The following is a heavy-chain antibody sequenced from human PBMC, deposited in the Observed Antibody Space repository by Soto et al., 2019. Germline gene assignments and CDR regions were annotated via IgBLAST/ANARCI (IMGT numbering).Heavy chain of an antibody. CDR2: IYYSGSI. J-gene: IGHJ6*02. D-gene: IGHD2-21*02. V-gene: IGHV4-30-4*08. CDR3: AREDDGGDRDYYGLDV. Sequence: TLSLTCTVSGGSISSDNYHWTWIRQSPGKGLEWIGYIYYSGSIFYNPSFKSRVTISVDTSKNQFSLQLSSVTAADTAVYFCAREDDGGDRDYYGLDVWGQGTTVTVS. CDR1: GGSISSDNYH.